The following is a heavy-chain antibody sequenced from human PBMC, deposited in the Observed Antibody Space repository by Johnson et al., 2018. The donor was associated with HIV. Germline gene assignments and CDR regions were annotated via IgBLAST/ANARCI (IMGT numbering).Heavy chain of an antibody. J-gene: IGHJ3*02. D-gene: IGHD3-3*01. CDR3: ARDPTYYNFWSGYYSGAFDI. V-gene: IGHV3-30*04. CDR2: ISNDGTDK. Sequence: QVQLVESGGGVVQPGRSLRLSCAASVFTFSSYAMHWVRQAPGKGLEWVAVISNDGTDKYYADSVKGRFTISRDNSKNTLYLQMNSLRAEDTAVYYCARDPTYYNFWSGYYSGAFDIWGQGTMVTVSS. CDR1: VFTFSSYA.